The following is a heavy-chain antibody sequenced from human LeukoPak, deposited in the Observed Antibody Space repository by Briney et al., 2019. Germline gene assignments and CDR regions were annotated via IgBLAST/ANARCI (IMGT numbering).Heavy chain of an antibody. Sequence: PGGSLRLSCAASRFTLSNYAMSWVRQAPGRGLEWVSTFSGSSSSTYYAASVKGRFTISRDNSKNTLYLQMNSLRAGDAAVYYCAKRAGTGTKHFDYWGQGALVTVSS. J-gene: IGHJ4*02. CDR1: RFTLSNYA. CDR3: AKRAGTGTKHFDY. V-gene: IGHV3-23*01. D-gene: IGHD1-1*01. CDR2: FSGSSSST.